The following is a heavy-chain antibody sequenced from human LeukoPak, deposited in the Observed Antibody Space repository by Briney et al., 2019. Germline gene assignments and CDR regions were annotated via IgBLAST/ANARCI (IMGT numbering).Heavy chain of an antibody. CDR3: GRGHWGLDY. J-gene: IGHJ4*02. CDR1: GFTFSSYS. Sequence: QPGGSLRLSCAASGFTFSSYSMDWVRQAPGKGLEWVSYISNSGSSIYYADSVKGRFTTSRDNAENSLYLQMNSLRAEDTAVYYCGRGHWGLDYWGQGALVTVSS. CDR2: ISNSGSSI. D-gene: IGHD7-27*01. V-gene: IGHV3-48*04.